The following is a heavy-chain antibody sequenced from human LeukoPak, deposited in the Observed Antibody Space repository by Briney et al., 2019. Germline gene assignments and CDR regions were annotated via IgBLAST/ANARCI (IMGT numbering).Heavy chain of an antibody. CDR3: AKDADYGSGYFDY. CDR1: GFTFSSYG. CDR2: IRYDGSNK. J-gene: IGHJ4*01. Sequence: GGSLRLSCAASGFTFSSYGMHWVRQAPGKGLEWVAFIRYDGSNKYYADSVKGRFTISRDNSKNTLYLQMNSLRDEDTAVYYCAKDADYGSGYFDYWGHGTLVTASS. V-gene: IGHV3-30*02. D-gene: IGHD3-10*01.